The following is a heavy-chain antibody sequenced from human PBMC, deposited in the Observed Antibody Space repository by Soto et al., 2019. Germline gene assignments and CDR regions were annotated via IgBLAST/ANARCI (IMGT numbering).Heavy chain of an antibody. CDR2: MNPSSGDS. CDR3: VRQPGVVATPGDDY. V-gene: IGHV1-8*01. D-gene: IGHD2-15*01. Sequence: QVQLVQSGAEVKKPGASVKVSCEASGYPFTAFDINWVRQAAGQGLEWMGWMNPSSGDSAFAQRFQDRITMTRTTSISTAYMELSRLTSADTAVYYCVRQPGVVATPGDDYWGQGTLVTVSS. CDR1: GYPFTAFD. J-gene: IGHJ4*02.